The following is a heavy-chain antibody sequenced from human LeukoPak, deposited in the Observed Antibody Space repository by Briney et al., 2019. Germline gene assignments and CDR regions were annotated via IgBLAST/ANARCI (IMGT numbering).Heavy chain of an antibody. D-gene: IGHD5-18*01. V-gene: IGHV4-39*01. CDR3: ARGTHGYYYFDY. CDR1: GGSISSSSYY. Sequence: SETLSLTCTVSGGSISSSSYYWGWIRQPPGKGLEWIGSIYYSGSTYYNPSLKSRVTISVDTSKNQFSLKLSPVTAADTAVYYCARGTHGYYYFDYWGQGTLVTVSS. J-gene: IGHJ4*02. CDR2: IYYSGST.